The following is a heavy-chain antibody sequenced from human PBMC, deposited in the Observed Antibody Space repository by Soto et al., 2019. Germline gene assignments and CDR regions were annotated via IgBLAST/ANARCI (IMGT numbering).Heavy chain of an antibody. J-gene: IGHJ4*02. CDR1: EFTFRSYW. CDR3: ARSLSTSPDY. D-gene: IGHD2-2*01. V-gene: IGHV3-74*01. Sequence: EVQLVDSGGGLVQPGGSLRLSCAASEFTFRSYWMHWVRQAPGKGLVWVSRINGDGSYTGYADSVKGRFTISRDNAKNTLYLQMNILRAEDTAVYFCARSLSTSPDYWGQGTLVTVSS. CDR2: INGDGSYT.